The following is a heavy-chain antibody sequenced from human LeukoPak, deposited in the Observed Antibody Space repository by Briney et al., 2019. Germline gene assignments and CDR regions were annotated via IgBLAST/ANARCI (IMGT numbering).Heavy chain of an antibody. J-gene: IGHJ3*02. D-gene: IGHD5-24*01. CDR1: GYSFTSYW. V-gene: IGHV5-51*01. CDR3: ARWEMATSPLDAFDI. CDR2: IYPGDSDT. Sequence: GESLKISCKGSGYSFTSYWIGWVRQVPGKGLEWMGIIYPGDSDTRYSPSFQGQVTISADKSISAAYLQWSSLKASDTAMYYCARWEMATSPLDAFDIWGQGTMVTASS.